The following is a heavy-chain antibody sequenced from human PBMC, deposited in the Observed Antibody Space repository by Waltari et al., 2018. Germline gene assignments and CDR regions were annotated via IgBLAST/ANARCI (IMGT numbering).Heavy chain of an antibody. V-gene: IGHV1-2*02. Sequence: QVHLVQSGAEVRKPGASVKVSCKGSSYTFSGYYIPWLRQDPGQGLEWMGWIDPNTGGTKLAQKFQGRVTMTRDTSINTVYMELSSLGSDDTAIYYCARDLYDSRVPGDYFDYWGQGTLVTVSS. CDR1: SYTFSGYY. D-gene: IGHD3-16*01. CDR2: IDPNTGGT. J-gene: IGHJ4*02. CDR3: ARDLYDSRVPGDYFDY.